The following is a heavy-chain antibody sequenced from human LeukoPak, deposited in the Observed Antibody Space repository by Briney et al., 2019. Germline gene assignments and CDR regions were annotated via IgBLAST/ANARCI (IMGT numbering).Heavy chain of an antibody. CDR3: ARSRGYSYVGVMRIYYYYYMDV. CDR2: IIPIFGTA. CDR1: GYSFTSYY. D-gene: IGHD5-18*01. J-gene: IGHJ6*03. Sequence: GASVKVSCKTSGYSFTSYYMHWVRQAPGQGLECMGGIIPIFGTANYAQKFQGRVTITADESTSTAYMELSSLRSEDTAVYYCARSRGYSYVGVMRIYYYYYMDVWGKGTTVTISS. V-gene: IGHV1-69*13.